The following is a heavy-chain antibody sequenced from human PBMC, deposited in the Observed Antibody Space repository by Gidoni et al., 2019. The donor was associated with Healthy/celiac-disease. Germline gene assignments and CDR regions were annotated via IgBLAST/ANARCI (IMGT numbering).Heavy chain of an antibody. CDR3: ARDKGRGITIFGVVKNDAFDI. J-gene: IGHJ3*02. D-gene: IGHD3-3*01. V-gene: IGHV3-21*01. CDR2: ISSSSSYI. CDR1: GFPFSSYS. Sequence: EVQLVESGGGLVKPGGSLRLSCAASGFPFSSYSMNWVRQAPGKGLEWVSSISSSSSYIYYADSVKGRFTISRDNAKNSLYLQMNSLRAEDTAVYYCARDKGRGITIFGVVKNDAFDIWGQGTMVTVSS.